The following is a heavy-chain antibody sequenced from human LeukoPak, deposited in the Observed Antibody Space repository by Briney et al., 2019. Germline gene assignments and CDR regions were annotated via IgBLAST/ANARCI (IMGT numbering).Heavy chain of an antibody. CDR1: GFTFSSNG. D-gene: IGHD6-13*01. Sequence: GGSLRLSCAASGFTFSSNGMHWVRQAPGRGLDWVAFISYDGSNEYYADSVKGRFTISRDNSKNTLYLQMNSLRPEDTAVCYCAKNPSGVDIAATEPWGQGTLVTVSS. V-gene: IGHV3-30*18. J-gene: IGHJ5*02. CDR2: ISYDGSNE. CDR3: AKNPSGVDIAATEP.